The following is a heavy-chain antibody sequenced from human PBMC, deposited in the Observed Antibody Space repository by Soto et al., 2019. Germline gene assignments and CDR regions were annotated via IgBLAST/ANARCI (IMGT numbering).Heavy chain of an antibody. CDR3: AHRSGYVRAFDI. Sequence: QITLKESGPTLVKPTQTLTLTCTISGFSLSRSGVGVGWIRQPPGKAPEWLALIYWDDDKRYSPSLNRRLTITKDTSIDQVVLTMTIVDPVDTATYYCAHRSGYVRAFDIWGQGTMVTVSS. J-gene: IGHJ3*02. CDR2: IYWDDDK. CDR1: GFSLSRSGVG. V-gene: IGHV2-5*02. D-gene: IGHD5-12*01.